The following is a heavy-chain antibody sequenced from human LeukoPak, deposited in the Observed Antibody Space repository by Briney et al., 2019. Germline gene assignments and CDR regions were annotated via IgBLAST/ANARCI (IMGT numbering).Heavy chain of an antibody. CDR1: GFTLIDNY. V-gene: IGHV3-11*01. Sequence: PGGSLRLSCAASGFTLIDNYMTWIRQAPGKGLEWLSSIGNRGDTMYYADSVRDRFIISRDNAKSSLYLQMNVLRVDDTAVYYCVRVGFKWFEPWGQGTLVTVSS. CDR3: VRVGFKWFEP. J-gene: IGHJ5*02. D-gene: IGHD2-15*01. CDR2: IGNRGDTM.